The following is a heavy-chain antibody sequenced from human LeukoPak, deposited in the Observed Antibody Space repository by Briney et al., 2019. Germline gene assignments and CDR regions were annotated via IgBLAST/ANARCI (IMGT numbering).Heavy chain of an antibody. D-gene: IGHD2-2*01. Sequence: SVKVSCKASGGTFSSYAISWVRQAPGQGLEWMGGIIPIFGTANYAQKFQGGVTITADESTSTAYMELSSLRSEDTAVYYCAREMVCSSTSCYAVPFDPWGQGTLVTVSS. CDR3: AREMVCSSTSCYAVPFDP. CDR2: IIPIFGTA. V-gene: IGHV1-69*13. CDR1: GGTFSSYA. J-gene: IGHJ5*02.